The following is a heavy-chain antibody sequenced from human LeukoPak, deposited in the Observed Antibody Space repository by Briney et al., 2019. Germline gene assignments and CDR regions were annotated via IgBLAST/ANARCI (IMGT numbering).Heavy chain of an antibody. D-gene: IGHD6-19*01. Sequence: GGSLRLSCAASGFSVSSRYMSWVRQAPGKGLEWVSVLYTAGDTYYADSVKGRFTISRDNSKNTLSLQMNSLRPDDTALYYCAGGQMFTSGGFESWGQGALVTVSS. J-gene: IGHJ4*02. V-gene: IGHV3-53*01. CDR2: LYTAGDT. CDR1: GFSVSSRY. CDR3: AGGQMFTSGGFES.